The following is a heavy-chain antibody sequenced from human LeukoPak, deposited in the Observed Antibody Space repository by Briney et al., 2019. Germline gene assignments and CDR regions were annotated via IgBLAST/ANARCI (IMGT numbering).Heavy chain of an antibody. CDR2: INYGGT. Sequence: QPGGSLRLSCAASGFTFRSYAMTWVRQAPGKGLEWVSTINYGGTFYAESVKGRFTISRDNSKNTLYLQMNSLRAEDTAVYYCAKRVAVAATAYYFDCWGQGTLVTVSS. D-gene: IGHD6-13*01. J-gene: IGHJ4*02. V-gene: IGHV3-23*01. CDR1: GFTFRSYA. CDR3: AKRVAVAATAYYFDC.